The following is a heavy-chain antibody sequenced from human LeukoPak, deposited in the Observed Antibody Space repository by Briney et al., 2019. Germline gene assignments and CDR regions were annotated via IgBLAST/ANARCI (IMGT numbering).Heavy chain of an antibody. D-gene: IGHD6-13*01. Sequence: GGSLRLSCAASGFTFSSYAMHWVRQAPGKGLEYVSAISSNGGSTYYANSVKGRFTISRDNSKNKLYLQMGRLRAEDMAVYYCARDGRSAAGIFSDYWGQGTLVTASS. CDR2: ISSNGGST. CDR1: GFTFSSYA. V-gene: IGHV3-64*01. J-gene: IGHJ4*02. CDR3: ARDGRSAAGIFSDY.